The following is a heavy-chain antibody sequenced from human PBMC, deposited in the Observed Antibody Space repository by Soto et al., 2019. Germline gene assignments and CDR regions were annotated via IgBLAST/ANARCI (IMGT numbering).Heavy chain of an antibody. Sequence: EVQLLESGGGLVQPGGSLRLSCVASGFTFSSYAMSWVRQAPGKGLEWVSAISGSGGSTYYADSVKGRFTISRDNSKNTLYLQMNSLRAEDTAVYYCARGVTPYYYYYGMDVWGQGTTVTVSS. CDR3: ARGVTPYYYYYGMDV. V-gene: IGHV3-23*01. D-gene: IGHD3-10*01. J-gene: IGHJ6*02. CDR2: ISGSGGST. CDR1: GFTFSSYA.